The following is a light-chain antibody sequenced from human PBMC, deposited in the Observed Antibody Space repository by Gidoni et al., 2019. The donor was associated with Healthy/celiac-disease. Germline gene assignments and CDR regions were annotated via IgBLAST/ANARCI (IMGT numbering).Light chain of an antibody. CDR1: SSSIGSNY. CDR2: RNN. J-gene: IGLJ3*02. V-gene: IGLV1-47*01. Sequence: QSVLTQPPSASGPPGPRVTISCSGSSSSIGSNYVYWYKQLPGTAPKLRIYRNNQRSSGVPDRFSGSKSGTAASRAISGLRSEDEADYYCAAWDDSLSGRVFGGGTKLTVL. CDR3: AAWDDSLSGRV.